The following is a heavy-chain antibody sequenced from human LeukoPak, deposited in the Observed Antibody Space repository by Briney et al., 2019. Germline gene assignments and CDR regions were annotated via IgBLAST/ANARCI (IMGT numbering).Heavy chain of an antibody. CDR2: IKQDGSDK. V-gene: IGHV3-7*01. Sequence: GGPLRLPCAASGFTFCSYWMMWPRQAPGKGLVGVAKIKQDGSDKSHVLSVKGRFTIYRDNAKNSLYLQMNSLRAEDTAVYYCARYYCTTSSCLLFDYWGQGTLVTVSS. CDR3: ARYYCTTSSCLLFDY. D-gene: IGHD2-8*01. J-gene: IGHJ4*02. CDR1: GFTFCSYW.